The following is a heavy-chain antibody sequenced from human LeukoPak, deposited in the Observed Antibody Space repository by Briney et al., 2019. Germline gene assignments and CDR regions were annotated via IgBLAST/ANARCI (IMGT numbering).Heavy chain of an antibody. Sequence: PGGSLRLSCAASGFTVSSNYMSWVRQAPGKGLEWVSVIYSGGSTYYADSVKGRFTISRDNSKNTLYLQMNSLRAEDTAVYYCAKEGAQISAYFDYWGQGTLVTVSS. D-gene: IGHD3-3*02. CDR1: GFTVSSNY. J-gene: IGHJ4*02. CDR3: AKEGAQISAYFDY. V-gene: IGHV3-66*01. CDR2: IYSGGST.